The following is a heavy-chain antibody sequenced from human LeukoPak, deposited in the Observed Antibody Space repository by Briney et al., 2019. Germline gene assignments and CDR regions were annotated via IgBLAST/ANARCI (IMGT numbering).Heavy chain of an antibody. J-gene: IGHJ1*01. V-gene: IGHV3-23*01. Sequence: PGGTLTLTCTASGGTISNYYWRWIRQAPGKGLEWVSLISGSGDKTYYAEPVKVRFTLTRHNSKNTLTLQMNGLTVEDTAIHYCAIETKVGPRTMAYFQDWGGGTLVTVSS. CDR2: ISGSGDKT. D-gene: IGHD1-26*01. CDR3: AIETKVGPRTMAYFQD. CDR1: GGTISNYY.